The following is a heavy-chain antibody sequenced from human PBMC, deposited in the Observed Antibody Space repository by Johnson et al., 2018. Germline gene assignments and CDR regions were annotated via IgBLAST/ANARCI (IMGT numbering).Heavy chain of an antibody. V-gene: IGHV3-48*02. D-gene: IGHD2-21*02. CDR3: ARDLSCGGDCYFYFQH. CDR2: ISSSSSTI. Sequence: VQLQESGGGLVQPGGSLRLSCAASGFTFSSYSMNWVRQAPGKGLEWVSYISSSSSTIYYADSVKGRFTISRDNAKNSLYLQMNSLRDEDTAVYYCARDLSCGGDCYFYFQHWGQGTLVAVSS. J-gene: IGHJ1*01. CDR1: GFTFSSYS.